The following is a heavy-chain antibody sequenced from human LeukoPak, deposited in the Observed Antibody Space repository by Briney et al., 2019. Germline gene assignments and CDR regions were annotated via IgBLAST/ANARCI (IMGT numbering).Heavy chain of an antibody. CDR1: GYTFTSYG. CDR2: ISAYNGNT. D-gene: IGHD3-3*01. CDR3: ARDRGITIFGVVIRRNWFDP. Sequence: ASVKVSCKASGYTFTSYGISWVRQAPGQGLEWMGWISAYNGNTNYAQKLQGRVTMTTDTSTSTAYMELRSLRSDDTAVYYCARDRGITIFGVVIRRNWFDPWGQGTLVTVSS. J-gene: IGHJ5*02. V-gene: IGHV1-18*01.